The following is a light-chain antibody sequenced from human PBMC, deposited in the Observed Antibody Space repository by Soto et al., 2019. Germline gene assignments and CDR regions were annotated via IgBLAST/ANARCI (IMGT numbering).Light chain of an antibody. Sequence: EIVMTQSPATLSVSPGERATLSCRASQSVSSKLAWYQQRPGQAPRLLIYDASTRATGIPARFSGSGSGTEFTLTISSLQSEDFAVYYCQYYDNWRLSFGGGTTVEIK. V-gene: IGKV3-15*01. CDR1: QSVSSK. J-gene: IGKJ4*01. CDR3: QYYDNWRLS. CDR2: DAS.